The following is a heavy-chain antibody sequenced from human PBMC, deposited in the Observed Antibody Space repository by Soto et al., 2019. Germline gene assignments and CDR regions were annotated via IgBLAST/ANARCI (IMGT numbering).Heavy chain of an antibody. CDR3: AKSGSSTSFSMDV. J-gene: IGHJ6*03. V-gene: IGHV3-23*01. Sequence: VGSMRLSWTASGCTCISYGRSWILQAPGKRLEWVSAISGSGGSTYYADSVKGRFTISRDNSKNTLYLQMNSLRAEDMVLYYCAKSGSSTSFSMDVWGKGTTVTVSS. D-gene: IGHD2-2*01. CDR2: ISGSGGST. CDR1: GCTCISYG.